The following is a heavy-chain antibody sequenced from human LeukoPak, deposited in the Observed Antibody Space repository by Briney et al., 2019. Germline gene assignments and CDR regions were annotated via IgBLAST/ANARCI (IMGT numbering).Heavy chain of an antibody. CDR1: GGSISPYY. V-gene: IGHV4-59*01. CDR2: ISYSGST. CDR3: ARLGRDAYNLFDY. D-gene: IGHD5-24*01. J-gene: IGHJ4*02. Sequence: SETLSLTCTVSGGSISPYYWTWIRQPPGKGLEYIGYISYSGSTNYNPSLKSRVTISLDTFNNQFSLKLASVTAADTAVYYCARLGRDAYNLFDYWGQGTLVTVSS.